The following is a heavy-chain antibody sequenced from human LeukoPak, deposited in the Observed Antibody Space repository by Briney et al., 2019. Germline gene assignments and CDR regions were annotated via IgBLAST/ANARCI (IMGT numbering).Heavy chain of an antibody. D-gene: IGHD3-10*01. CDR2: ISANSLHI. J-gene: IGHJ4*02. V-gene: IGHV3-21*01. CDR1: GFAFSSYS. CDR3: VGPDSQFDC. Sequence: PGGSLRLSCAASGFAFSSYSMTWVRQAPGKGLEWVSSISANSLHIFYADSVRGRFTISRDNAKNSLYLQMNNPRVEDTAVYYCVGPDSQFDCWGQGTLVTVSS.